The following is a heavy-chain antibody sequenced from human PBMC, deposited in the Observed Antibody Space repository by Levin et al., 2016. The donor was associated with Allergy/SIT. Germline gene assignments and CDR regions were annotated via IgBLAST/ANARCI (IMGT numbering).Heavy chain of an antibody. Sequence: ASVKVSCKASGYTFSSYGMTWVRQAPGQALEWMGYITPYNGIALSAQKFQGRVTMTTDTGTSTAYMELRSLTSDDTAVYYCAREAVEMSAIIFDSWGQGTLVTVSS. CDR1: GYTFSSYG. CDR2: ITPYNGIA. D-gene: IGHD5-24*01. V-gene: IGHV1-18*01. CDR3: AREAVEMSAIIFDS. J-gene: IGHJ4*02.